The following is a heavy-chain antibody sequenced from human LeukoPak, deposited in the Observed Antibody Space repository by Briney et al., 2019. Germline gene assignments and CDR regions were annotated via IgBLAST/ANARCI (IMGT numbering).Heavy chain of an antibody. J-gene: IGHJ6*02. Sequence: SETLSLTCIVSGDSISRNYWSWIRQPPGKGLEWIGYIYYSGNTNYNPSLESRVTISVDTSKNQFSLKLSSVTAADTAVYYCARNGRVPSLLGYYYYGMDVWGQGTTVTVSS. D-gene: IGHD3-16*01. CDR1: GDSISRNY. CDR2: IYYSGNT. V-gene: IGHV4-59*12. CDR3: ARNGRVPSLLGYYYYGMDV.